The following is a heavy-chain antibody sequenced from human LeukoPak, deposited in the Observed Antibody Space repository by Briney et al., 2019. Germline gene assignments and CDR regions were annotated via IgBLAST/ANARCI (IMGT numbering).Heavy chain of an antibody. D-gene: IGHD3-10*01. CDR2: FGGGAA. CDR1: GFTFTNYA. CDR3: ARLSGSFDM. V-gene: IGHV3-23*01. J-gene: IGHJ3*02. Sequence: PGGFLRLSCTASGFTFTNYAMAWVRQAPGEGLEWVSAFGGGAAYYADSVKGRFTISRDNSKNTLYLQLSSLRADDTAIYYCARLSGSFDMWGQGTMVTVSS.